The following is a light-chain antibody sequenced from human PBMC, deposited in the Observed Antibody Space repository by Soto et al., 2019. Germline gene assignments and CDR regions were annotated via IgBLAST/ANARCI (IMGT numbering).Light chain of an antibody. J-gene: IGKJ5*01. CDR2: AAS. CDR1: QGINSY. V-gene: IGKV1-9*01. Sequence: DIQLTQSPSFLSASVGDRVTITCRASQGINSYFAWYQQKPGKAPKLLIFAASTLQSGVPSRFSGSGSGTEFTLTISSLQPEEFATYYCQQLNSYPQTFGQGTRLEIK. CDR3: QQLNSYPQT.